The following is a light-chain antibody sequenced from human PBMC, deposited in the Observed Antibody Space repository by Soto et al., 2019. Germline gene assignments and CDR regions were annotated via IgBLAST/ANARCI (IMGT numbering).Light chain of an antibody. Sequence: DIVMTQSPDSLAVSLGERATINCKSSQSVLYSSNNKNYLAWYQLKPGQPPKLLIYWASTRESGVPDRFSGSGSGTDFTLTINSLQAEDVAVYYCQQYYSTPRTFGQGTKVEIK. CDR1: QSVLYSSNNKNY. V-gene: IGKV4-1*01. CDR2: WAS. CDR3: QQYYSTPRT. J-gene: IGKJ1*01.